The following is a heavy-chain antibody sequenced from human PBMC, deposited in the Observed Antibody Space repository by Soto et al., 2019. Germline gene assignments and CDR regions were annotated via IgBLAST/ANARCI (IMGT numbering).Heavy chain of an antibody. CDR1: GYTLTSYY. Sequence: QVQLVQSGAEVKKPGASVKVSCKASGYTLTSYYMHWVRQAPGQGLEWMGIINPSGGSTSYAQKFQGRVTMTRDTSTSTVYMELSSLRSEDTAVYYCARPYCSGGSCYSCFDYWGQGTLVTVSS. J-gene: IGHJ4*02. D-gene: IGHD2-15*01. CDR2: INPSGGST. V-gene: IGHV1-46*01. CDR3: ARPYCSGGSCYSCFDY.